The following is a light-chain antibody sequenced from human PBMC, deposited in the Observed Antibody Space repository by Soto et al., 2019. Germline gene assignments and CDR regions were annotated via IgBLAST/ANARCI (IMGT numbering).Light chain of an antibody. J-gene: IGKJ5*01. Sequence: EIVLTQSPATLSLSPGERATLSCRASQSVSSYLAWYQQKPGQAPRLLIYDASNRATGIPARFSGSGSGTVFTLTIGSLEPEDFAVYYCQQRSNFGQGTRLEIK. CDR1: QSVSSY. CDR2: DAS. V-gene: IGKV3-11*01. CDR3: QQRSN.